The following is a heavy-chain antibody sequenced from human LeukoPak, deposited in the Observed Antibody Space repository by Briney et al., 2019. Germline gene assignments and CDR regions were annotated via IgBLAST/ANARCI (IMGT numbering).Heavy chain of an antibody. CDR1: GFTFSSYW. Sequence: RGSLRLSCAASGFTFSSYWMHWVRQAPGKGLGWVSHIYSDGSSTNYADSGKGRFTISRDNAKNTLYLQMNSLRAEDTAVYYCARGEYCSGGSYYSADFDIWGQGTMVTVSS. D-gene: IGHD2-15*01. J-gene: IGHJ3*02. CDR2: IYSDGSST. V-gene: IGHV3-74*01. CDR3: ARGEYCSGGSYYSADFDI.